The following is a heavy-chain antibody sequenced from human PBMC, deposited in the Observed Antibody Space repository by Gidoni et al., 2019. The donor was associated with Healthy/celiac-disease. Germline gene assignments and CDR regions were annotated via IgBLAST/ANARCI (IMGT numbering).Heavy chain of an antibody. D-gene: IGHD1-26*01. CDR2: IYTSGST. CDR3: ARSGGFTDAFDI. CDR1: GGSISSGSYY. J-gene: IGHJ3*02. Sequence: QVQLQESGPGLVKPSQTLSLTCTVPGGSISSGSYYWSWIRQPAGKGLEWIGRIYTSGSTNYNPSLKSRVTISVDTSKNQFSLKLSSVTAADTAVYYCARSGGFTDAFDIWGQGTMVTVSS. V-gene: IGHV4-61*02.